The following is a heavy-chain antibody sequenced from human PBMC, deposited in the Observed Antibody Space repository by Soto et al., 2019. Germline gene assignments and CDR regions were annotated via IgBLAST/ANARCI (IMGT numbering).Heavy chain of an antibody. V-gene: IGHV3-11*01. CDR3: TRGRYYYGMDV. CDR2: ISSSGSTI. J-gene: IGHJ6*02. Sequence: GGSLRLSCAGSGFTFSRYAMSWIRQAPGKGLEWVSYISSSGSTIYYADSVKGRFTISRDNAKNSLYLQMNSLRAEDTAVYYCTRGRYYYGMDVWGQGTTVTVSS. CDR1: GFTFSRYA.